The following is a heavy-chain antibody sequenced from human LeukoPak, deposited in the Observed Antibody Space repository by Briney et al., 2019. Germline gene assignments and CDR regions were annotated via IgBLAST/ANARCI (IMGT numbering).Heavy chain of an antibody. CDR1: GFTFSSYW. V-gene: IGHV3-30*18. J-gene: IGHJ4*02. Sequence: GGSLRLSCAASGFTFSSYWMSWVRQAPGKGLEWVAVISYDGSNKYYADSVKGRFTISRDNSKNTLYLQMNSLRAEDTAVYYCAKDRGDGYNYFDYWGQGTLVTVSS. D-gene: IGHD5-24*01. CDR3: AKDRGDGYNYFDY. CDR2: ISYDGSNK.